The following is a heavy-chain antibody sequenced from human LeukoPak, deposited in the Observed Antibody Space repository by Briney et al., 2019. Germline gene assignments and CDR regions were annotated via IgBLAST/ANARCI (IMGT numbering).Heavy chain of an antibody. CDR3: ARVGYSSSWTTPFDY. Sequence: ASVKVSCKASGYTFTSYDINWVRQATGQGLEWMEWMNPNSGNTGYAQKFQGRVSMTRNTSISTAYMELSSLRSEDTAVYYCARVGYSSSWTTPFDYWGQGTLVTVSS. D-gene: IGHD6-13*01. V-gene: IGHV1-8*01. CDR2: MNPNSGNT. CDR1: GYTFTSYD. J-gene: IGHJ4*02.